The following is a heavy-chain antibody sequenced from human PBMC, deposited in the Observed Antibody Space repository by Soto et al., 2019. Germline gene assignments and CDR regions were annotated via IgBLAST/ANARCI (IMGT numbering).Heavy chain of an antibody. CDR2: INHSGST. CDR3: ARLPFSSYYGMDV. Sequence: PSDTLSLTCAVYGGSFSGYYWSWIRQPPGKGLEWIGEINHSGSTNCNPSLKSRVTISVDTSKNQFSLKLSSVTAADTAVYYCARLPFSSYYGMDVWGQGTTVTVSS. D-gene: IGHD2-2*01. CDR1: GGSFSGYY. J-gene: IGHJ6*02. V-gene: IGHV4-34*01.